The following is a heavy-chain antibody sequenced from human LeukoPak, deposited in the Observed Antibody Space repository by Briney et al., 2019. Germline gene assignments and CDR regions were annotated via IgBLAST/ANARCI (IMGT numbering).Heavy chain of an antibody. CDR2: ISSGGSTI. D-gene: IGHD2/OR15-2a*01. V-gene: IGHV3-48*03. CDR3: AKFLSEGYYYYMDV. J-gene: IGHJ6*03. CDR1: GFTFSSYE. Sequence: GGSLRLSCAASGFTFSSYEMNWVRQAPGKGLEWVSYISSGGSTIYYADSVKGRFTISRDNAKNSLYLQMNSLRAEDTAVYYCAKFLSEGYYYYMDVWGKGTTVTISS.